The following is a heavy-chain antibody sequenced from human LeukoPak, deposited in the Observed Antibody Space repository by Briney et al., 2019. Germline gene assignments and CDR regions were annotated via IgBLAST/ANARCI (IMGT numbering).Heavy chain of an antibody. CDR1: GFTFSSYS. CDR2: ISSGYPTI. J-gene: IGHJ4*02. V-gene: IGHV3-48*01. Sequence: GGSLRLSCAASGFTFSSYSINWVRQAPGKGLEWVSYISSGYPTIYYADSVKGRFTISRDNAKNSLYLQMNSLRAEDTALYYCAKDGVAVAGPTRGYFDYWGQGTLVTVSS. D-gene: IGHD6-19*01. CDR3: AKDGVAVAGPTRGYFDY.